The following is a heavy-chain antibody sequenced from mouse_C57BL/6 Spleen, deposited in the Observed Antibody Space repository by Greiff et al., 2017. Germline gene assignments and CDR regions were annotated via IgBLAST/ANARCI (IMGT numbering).Heavy chain of an antibody. CDR3: ARRTALAWFAY. CDR2: IHPNSGST. CDR1: GYTFTSYW. V-gene: IGHV1-64*01. Sequence: QVQLQQPGAELVKPGASVKLSCKASGYTFTSYWMHWVKQRPGQGLEWIGMIHPNSGSTNYNEKFKSKATLTVDKSSSTAYMQLSSLTSADSAVYYCARRTALAWFAYWGQGTLVTVSA. J-gene: IGHJ3*01.